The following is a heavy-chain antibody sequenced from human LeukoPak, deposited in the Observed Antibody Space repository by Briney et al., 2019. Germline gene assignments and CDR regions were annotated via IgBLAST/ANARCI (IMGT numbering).Heavy chain of an antibody. CDR2: IIGSGSST. CDR1: GFTVSSNS. V-gene: IGHV3-53*01. D-gene: IGHD3-22*01. Sequence: GGSLRLSCAASGFTVSSNSMSWVRQAPGKGLEWVSAIIGSGSSTYYADSAKGRFTISRDNSKNTLYLQMNSLRAEDTAMYYCTRSYYYDSSGYRNDYWGQGTLVTVSS. J-gene: IGHJ4*02. CDR3: TRSYYYDSSGYRNDY.